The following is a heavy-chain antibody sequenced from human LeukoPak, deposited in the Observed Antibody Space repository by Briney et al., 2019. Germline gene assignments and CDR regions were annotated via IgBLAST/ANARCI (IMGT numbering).Heavy chain of an antibody. CDR3: AKDSTYDSSGYYDY. Sequence: PGGSLRLSCAASGFTFSSYAMNWVRQAPGKGLEWVSAISGSGGSTYYADSVKGRFTISRDNSKNTPYLQMNSLRVEDTAIYFCAKDSTYDSSGYYDYWGQGTLVTVSS. D-gene: IGHD3-22*01. J-gene: IGHJ4*02. CDR1: GFTFSSYA. V-gene: IGHV3-23*01. CDR2: ISGSGGST.